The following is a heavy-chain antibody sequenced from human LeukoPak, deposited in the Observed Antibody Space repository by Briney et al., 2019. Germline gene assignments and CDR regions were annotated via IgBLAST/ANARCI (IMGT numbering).Heavy chain of an antibody. J-gene: IGHJ6*02. Sequence: GGTLRLSCAASGFTFSNAWMSWVRQAPGKGLEWVGRIKSKTDGGTTDYAAPVKGRFTISRDASKNTLYLQMNSLKTEDTAVYYCTTDRYGSGSYGDYYYYYGMDVWGQGTTVTVSS. CDR1: GFTFSNAW. CDR3: TTDRYGSGSYGDYYYYYGMDV. CDR2: IKSKTDGGTT. V-gene: IGHV3-15*01. D-gene: IGHD3-10*01.